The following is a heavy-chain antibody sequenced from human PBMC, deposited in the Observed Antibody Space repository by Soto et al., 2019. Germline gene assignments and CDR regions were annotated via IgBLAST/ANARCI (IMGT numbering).Heavy chain of an antibody. CDR1: GFSFISYA. CDR3: TKGGVRFLEWLGDV. V-gene: IGHV3-23*01. D-gene: IGHD3-3*01. Sequence: GGSLRLSCAASGFSFISYAMSWVRQVPGKRLEWVSSISDSGGRTFYAESVEGRFTISRDDSTSTLFLQMNSLRAEDTAIYYCTKGGVRFLEWLGDVWGQGITVTVSS. J-gene: IGHJ6*02. CDR2: ISDSGGRT.